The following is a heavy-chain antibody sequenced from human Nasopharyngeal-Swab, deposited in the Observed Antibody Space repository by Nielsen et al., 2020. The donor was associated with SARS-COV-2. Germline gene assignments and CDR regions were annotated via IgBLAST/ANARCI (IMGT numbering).Heavy chain of an antibody. D-gene: IGHD2-2*02. CDR3: ARGHLVVVPSPILGLGPFFYPFYVDV. J-gene: IGHJ6*03. CDR2: VSHSGST. Sequence: SETLSLTCAVSGGSVSSNDWWTWVRQSPGKGLEWIGEVSHSGSTNYNPSLKSRVTLSMDKSRRHFSLRLASVSAADTAVYFCARGHLVVVPSPILGLGPFFYPFYVDVWGKGTTVIVSS. CDR1: GGSVSSNDW. V-gene: IGHV4-4*02.